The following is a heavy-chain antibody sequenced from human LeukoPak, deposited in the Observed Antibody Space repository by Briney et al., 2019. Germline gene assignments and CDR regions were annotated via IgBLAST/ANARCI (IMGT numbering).Heavy chain of an antibody. CDR2: IYYSGST. J-gene: IGHJ4*02. Sequence: SETLSLTCTVSGGSISSYYWSWIRQPPGKGLEWIGYIYYSGSTNYNPSLKSQVSISVDTSKNHFSLKLSSVTAADTAVYYCAREGIHPKGGFDYWGQGTLVTVTS. V-gene: IGHV4-59*01. D-gene: IGHD5-18*01. CDR3: AREGIHPKGGFDY. CDR1: GGSISSYY.